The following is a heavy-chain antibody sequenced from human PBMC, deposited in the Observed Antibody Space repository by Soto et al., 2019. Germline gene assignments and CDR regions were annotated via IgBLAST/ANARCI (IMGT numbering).Heavy chain of an antibody. CDR3: ARTGYCSGGSCYSGFDY. D-gene: IGHD2-15*01. CDR1: GGTFSSYA. CDR2: IIPIFGTA. Sequence: QVQLVQSGAEVKKPGSSVKVSCKGSGGTFSSYAISWVRQAPGQGLEWMGGIIPIFGTANYAQKFQGRVTITADESTSTAYMELSSLTSEDTAVYYCARTGYCSGGSCYSGFDYWGQGTLVTVSS. V-gene: IGHV1-69*01. J-gene: IGHJ4*02.